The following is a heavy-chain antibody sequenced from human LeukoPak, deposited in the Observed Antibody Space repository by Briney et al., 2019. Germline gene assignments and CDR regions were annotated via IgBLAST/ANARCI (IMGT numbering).Heavy chain of an antibody. Sequence: GGSLRLSCVASVFTLSIDMMNWVGQAPGRGLEWVSTIIGSGVSTFYADSVKGRFTISRDNYKNTLYLQVNSLRAGDRGVYYSERSLEVVGATVGYWGQGTLVTVSS. CDR2: IIGSGVST. CDR3: ERSLEVVGATVGY. CDR1: VFTLSIDM. V-gene: IGHV3-23*01. J-gene: IGHJ4*02. D-gene: IGHD1-26*01.